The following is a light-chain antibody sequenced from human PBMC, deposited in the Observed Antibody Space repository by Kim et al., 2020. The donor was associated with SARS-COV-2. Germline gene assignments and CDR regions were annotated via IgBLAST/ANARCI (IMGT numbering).Light chain of an antibody. CDR1: SLRSYY. V-gene: IGLV3-19*01. J-gene: IGLJ2*01. CDR2: GKN. CDR3: NSRDSSGNHLV. Sequence: ALGQTVRITCKGDSLRSYYASWYQQKPGQAPVFVIYGKNNRPSGIPDRLSGSSSGNTASLTITGAQAEDEADYYCNSRDSSGNHLVFGGGTQLTVL.